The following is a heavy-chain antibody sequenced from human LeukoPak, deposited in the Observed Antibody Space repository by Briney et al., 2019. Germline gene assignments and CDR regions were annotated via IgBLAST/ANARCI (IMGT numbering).Heavy chain of an antibody. J-gene: IGHJ4*02. CDR3: ARGQHIVVVTAAVDY. V-gene: IGHV3-48*03. CDR2: ISSSGSTI. CDR1: GFTFSSYE. Sequence: PGGSLRLSCAASGFTFSSYEMNWVRQAPGKGLEWVSYISSSGSTIYYADSVKGRFTISRDNAKNSLYLQMNSLRAEDTAVYYCARGQHIVVVTAAVDYWAREPWSPSPQ. D-gene: IGHD2-21*02.